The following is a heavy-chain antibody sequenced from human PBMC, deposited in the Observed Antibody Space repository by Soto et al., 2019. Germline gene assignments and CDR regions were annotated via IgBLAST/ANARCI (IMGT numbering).Heavy chain of an antibody. CDR2: ISAYNGNT. CDR1: GYTFTSYG. J-gene: IGHJ3*02. CDR3: AAIHSGSYYPDAFDI. D-gene: IGHD1-26*01. V-gene: IGHV1-18*01. Sequence: PSASVKVSCKASGYTFTSYGISWVRQAPGQGLEWMGWISAYNGNTNYAQKLQGRVTMTTDTSTSTAYMELRSLRSDDTAVYYCAAIHSGSYYPDAFDIWGQGTMVTVSS.